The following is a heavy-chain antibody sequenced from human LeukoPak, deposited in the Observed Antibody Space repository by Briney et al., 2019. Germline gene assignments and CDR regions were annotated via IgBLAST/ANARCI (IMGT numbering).Heavy chain of an antibody. Sequence: GGSLRLSCAASGFTFSSYEMNWVRQAPGKGLEWVSYISSSGSTIYYADSVKGRFTISRDNAKNSLHLQMNSLRAEDTAVYYCARVYGSGTPPYFDYWGQGTLVTVSS. CDR3: ARVYGSGTPPYFDY. CDR2: ISSSGSTI. V-gene: IGHV3-48*03. D-gene: IGHD3-10*01. CDR1: GFTFSSYE. J-gene: IGHJ4*02.